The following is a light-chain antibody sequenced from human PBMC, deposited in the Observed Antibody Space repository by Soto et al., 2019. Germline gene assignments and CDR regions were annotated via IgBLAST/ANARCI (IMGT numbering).Light chain of an antibody. CDR3: TSYTSRGTYV. CDR1: SSDVGGSNY. CDR2: AVN. J-gene: IGLJ1*01. V-gene: IGLV2-14*01. Sequence: QSALTQPASVSGSPGQSITISCTGTSSDVGGSNYVSWYQQHPGKAPQLMISAVNYRPSWVSSRFSGSKSGNTASLTISGLQPEDEADYYCTSYTSRGTYVFGTGTKAIVL.